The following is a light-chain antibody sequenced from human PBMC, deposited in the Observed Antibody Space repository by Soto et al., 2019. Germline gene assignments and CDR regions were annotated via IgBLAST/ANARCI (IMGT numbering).Light chain of an antibody. Sequence: EIVSTQSPATLSLSPGERATLSCRASQSVSSYLAWYQQRPGQAPRLLIYDASNRATGVPARFSGSGSGTDFTLTISSLEPEDFAVYYCQQRSSWPPTFGQGTRLEI. CDR2: DAS. J-gene: IGKJ5*01. CDR1: QSVSSY. V-gene: IGKV3-11*01. CDR3: QQRSSWPPT.